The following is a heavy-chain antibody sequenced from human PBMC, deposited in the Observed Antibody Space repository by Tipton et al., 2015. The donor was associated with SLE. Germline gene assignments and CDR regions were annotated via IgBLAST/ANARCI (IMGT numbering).Heavy chain of an antibody. J-gene: IGHJ4*02. D-gene: IGHD6-13*01. CDR1: GFTFSSYA. V-gene: IGHV3-23*01. CDR3: ARTEGSQYASWYFDR. CDR2: ISGSGGST. Sequence: SLRLSCAASGFTFSSYAMSWVRQAPGKGLEWVSGISGSGGSTYYADSVKGRFTISRDNSKNTLYLQMNSLRADDTAVYYCARTEGSQYASWYFDRWGRGTLVSVSS.